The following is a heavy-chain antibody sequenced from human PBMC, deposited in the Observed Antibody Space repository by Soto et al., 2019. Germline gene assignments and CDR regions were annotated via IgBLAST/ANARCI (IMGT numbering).Heavy chain of an antibody. Sequence: SVKVSCKASGGTFSSYAISWVRQAPGQGLEWMGGIIPIFGTANYAQKFQGRVTITADESTSTAYMELSSLRSEDTAVYYCARGMITFGGVIVIPETYYYYCMGVWGQVTTVTVSS. CDR1: GGTFSSYA. J-gene: IGHJ6*02. CDR3: ARGMITFGGVIVIPETYYYYCMGV. V-gene: IGHV1-69*13. D-gene: IGHD3-16*02. CDR2: IIPIFGTA.